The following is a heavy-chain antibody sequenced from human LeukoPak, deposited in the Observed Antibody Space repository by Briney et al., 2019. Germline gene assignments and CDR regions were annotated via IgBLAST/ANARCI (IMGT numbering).Heavy chain of an antibody. Sequence: SGTLSLTCTVSGGSISSYYWSWIRQPPGKGLEWIGYIYYSGSTNYNPSLKSRVTISVGTSKNQFSLKLSSVTAADTAVYYCAREVGAKPFFFDYWVEPTLVTVSS. CDR3: AREVGAKPFFFDY. J-gene: IGHJ4*02. CDR2: IYYSGST. V-gene: IGHV4-59*01. CDR1: GGSISSYY. D-gene: IGHD1-26*01.